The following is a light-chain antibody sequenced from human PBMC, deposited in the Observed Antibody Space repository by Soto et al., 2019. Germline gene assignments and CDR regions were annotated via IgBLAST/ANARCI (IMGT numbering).Light chain of an antibody. CDR2: DNS. Sequence: NFMLTQSLSVSESPGKTVTISCTRSSGSIASEHVQWYQQRPGSAPTAVIYDNSQRPSGVPDRFSGSIDSSSNSASLTISGLKTEDEADYYCQSFDTSTVVFGGGTKLTVL. J-gene: IGLJ2*01. V-gene: IGLV6-57*04. CDR3: QSFDTSTVV. CDR1: SGSIASEH.